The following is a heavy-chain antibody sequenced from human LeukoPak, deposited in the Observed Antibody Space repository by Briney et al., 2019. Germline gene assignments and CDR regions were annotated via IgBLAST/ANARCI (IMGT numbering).Heavy chain of an antibody. J-gene: IGHJ4*02. Sequence: GGSLRLSRVASEFTFSDYAMSWVRQAPGKGLEWVSAITGSGGSTYYADSVKGRFTISRDNSKNTLYLQMNSLRADDTAVYYCAKGKDCWGQGTLVTVSS. CDR1: EFTFSDYA. V-gene: IGHV3-23*01. CDR2: ITGSGGST. CDR3: AKGKDC.